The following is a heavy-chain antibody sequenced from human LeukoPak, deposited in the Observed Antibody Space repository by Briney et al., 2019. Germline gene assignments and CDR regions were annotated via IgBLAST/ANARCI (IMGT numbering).Heavy chain of an antibody. Sequence: SGGSLRLSCAASGFTFSSYSMNWVRQAPGKGLEWVSSISSSSSYIYYADSVKGRFTISRDNAKNSLYLQMNSLRAEDTAVYYCARDRMHCSGGSCYPMRRGAFDIWGQGTMVTVSS. CDR2: ISSSSSYI. CDR3: ARDRMHCSGGSCYPMRRGAFDI. V-gene: IGHV3-21*01. D-gene: IGHD2-15*01. J-gene: IGHJ3*02. CDR1: GFTFSSYS.